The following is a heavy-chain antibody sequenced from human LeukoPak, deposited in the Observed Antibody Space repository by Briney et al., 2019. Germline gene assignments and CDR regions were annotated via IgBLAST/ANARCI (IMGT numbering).Heavy chain of an antibody. V-gene: IGHV3-9*03. CDR3: AKGGDSDYYYYMDV. Sequence: GGSLRLSCAASGFTFDDYAMHWVRQAPGKGLEWVSGISWNSGSIGYADSVKGRFTISRDNGKNSLYLQMNSLRAEDMALYYCAKGGDSDYYYYMDVWGKGTTVTVSS. J-gene: IGHJ6*03. D-gene: IGHD3-10*01. CDR2: ISWNSGSI. CDR1: GFTFDDYA.